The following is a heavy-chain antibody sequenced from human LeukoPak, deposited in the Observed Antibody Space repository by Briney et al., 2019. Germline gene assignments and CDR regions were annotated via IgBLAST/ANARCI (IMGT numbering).Heavy chain of an antibody. CDR1: GFTFSSYG. J-gene: IGHJ5*02. D-gene: IGHD2-2*02. CDR2: IRYDGSNK. Sequence: GGSLRLSCAASGFTFSSYGMHWVRQAPGKGLEWVAFIRYDGSNKYYADSVKGRFTISRDNSKNTLYLQMNSLRAEDTAVYYCARAGVCSSTSCYSGFDPWGQGTLVTVSS. CDR3: ARAGVCSSTSCYSGFDP. V-gene: IGHV3-30*02.